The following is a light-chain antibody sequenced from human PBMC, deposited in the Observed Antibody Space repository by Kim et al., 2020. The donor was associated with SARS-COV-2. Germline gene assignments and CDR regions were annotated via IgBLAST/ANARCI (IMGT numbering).Light chain of an antibody. CDR3: ASWDDSLSGWV. V-gene: IGLV1-44*01. Sequence: GQRVTISCSGSRSDIGFNSVTWYQPIPGTTPRLLIYSNSQRPSGVPDRFSGSKSGTSASLAISGLQSEDEADYYCASWDDSLSGWVFGGGTKVTVL. CDR1: RSDIGFNS. CDR2: SNS. J-gene: IGLJ3*02.